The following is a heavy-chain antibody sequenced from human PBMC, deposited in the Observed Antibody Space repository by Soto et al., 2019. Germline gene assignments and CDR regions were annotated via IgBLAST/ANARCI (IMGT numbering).Heavy chain of an antibody. CDR3: ARGGVSSGYFDY. CDR2: MYYTGRT. D-gene: IGHD2-15*01. V-gene: IGHV4-31*03. J-gene: IGHJ4*02. Sequence: QVQLQESGPGLVKPSQTLSLTCTVSGGSISSGVYYWSWIRQHPGQGLEWLGYMYYTGRTYYNPSLKSRDSISADTSKNQFSLRLSSVTAADTAVYYCARGGVSSGYFDYWGQGTLVTVSS. CDR1: GGSISSGVYY.